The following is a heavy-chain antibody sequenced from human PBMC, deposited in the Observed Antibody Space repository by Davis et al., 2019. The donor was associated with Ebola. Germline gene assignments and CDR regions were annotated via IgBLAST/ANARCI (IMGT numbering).Heavy chain of an antibody. Sequence: SDSMQVSSTHSLTLTSTFSGFSLSPSAVGVHWIRHPPGPPLYWLAPIYWAADDRFSPSLKTRLTITKATSKNQVVLTMTNMDPVDTATYYCAHSTYDMKTGYYVDLSFDYWGQGTRVTVSS. D-gene: IGHD3-9*01. J-gene: IGHJ4*02. V-gene: IGHV2-5*02. CDR1: GFSLSPSAVG. CDR3: AHSTYDMKTGYYVDLSFDY. CDR2: IYWAADD.